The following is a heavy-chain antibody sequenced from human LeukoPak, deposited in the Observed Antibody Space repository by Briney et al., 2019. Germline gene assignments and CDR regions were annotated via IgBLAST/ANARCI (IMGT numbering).Heavy chain of an antibody. V-gene: IGHV4-59*12. CDR2: IYHSGKT. CDR3: ARDGSGYDYANWFDP. D-gene: IGHD5-12*01. Sequence: SETLSLTCTVSGGSISPYYWSWIRQSPGKGLEWIGYIYHSGKTYYNPSLKSRITISVDTSKNQFSLKLSSVTAADTAVYYCARDGSGYDYANWFDPWGQGTLVTVSS. J-gene: IGHJ5*02. CDR1: GGSISPYY.